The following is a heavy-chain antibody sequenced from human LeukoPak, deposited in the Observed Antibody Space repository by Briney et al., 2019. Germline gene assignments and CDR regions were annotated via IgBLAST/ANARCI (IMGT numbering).Heavy chain of an antibody. Sequence: SETLSLTCTVSGVSISSYYWSWIRQPPGKGLEWIGCIYYSGSTDYSPSLKSRLTISVDTSRNQFSLKLSSVTAADTAVYYCARGGDNSGYYFDYWGQGTLVTVSS. CDR2: IYYSGST. CDR1: GVSISSYY. CDR3: ARGGDNSGYYFDY. D-gene: IGHD1-1*01. J-gene: IGHJ4*02. V-gene: IGHV4-59*01.